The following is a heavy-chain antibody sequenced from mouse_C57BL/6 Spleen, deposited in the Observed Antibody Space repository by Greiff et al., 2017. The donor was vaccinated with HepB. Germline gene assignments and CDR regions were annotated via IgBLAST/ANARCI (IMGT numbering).Heavy chain of an antibody. CDR1: GYSFTDYN. J-gene: IGHJ3*01. V-gene: IGHV1-39*01. Sequence: VQLQQPGAELVMPGASVKLSCKASGYSFTDYNMNWVKQSNGKSLEWIGVINPNYGTTSYNQKFKGKATLTVDQSSSTAYMQLNSLTSEDSAVYYCARGDGAWFAYWGQGTLVTVSA. CDR3: ARGDGAWFAY. CDR2: INPNYGTT. D-gene: IGHD1-1*01.